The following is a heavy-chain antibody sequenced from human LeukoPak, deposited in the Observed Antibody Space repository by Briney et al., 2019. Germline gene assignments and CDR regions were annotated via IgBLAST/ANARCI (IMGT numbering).Heavy chain of an antibody. CDR3: ARGYFDWFTPFDY. V-gene: IGHV3-48*03. D-gene: IGHD3-9*01. J-gene: IGHJ4*02. CDR2: ISSSGSTI. CDR1: GFTFSTYW. Sequence: PGGSLRLSCVVSGFTFSTYWMSWVRQAPGKGLEWVSYISSSGSTIYYADSVKGRFTISRDNAKNSLYLQMNSLRAEDTAVYYCARGYFDWFTPFDYWGQGTLVTVSS.